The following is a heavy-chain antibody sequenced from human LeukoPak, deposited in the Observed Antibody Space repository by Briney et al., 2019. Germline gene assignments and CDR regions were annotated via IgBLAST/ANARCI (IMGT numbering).Heavy chain of an antibody. D-gene: IGHD3-22*01. CDR1: GFTFSSYA. CDR3: AKSGAYYDSSGYYYWWYFDL. J-gene: IGHJ2*01. Sequence: GGSLRLSCAASGFTFSSYAMHWVRQAPGKGLEWVSAISGSGGSTYYADSVKGRFAISRDNSKNTLYLQMNSLRAEDTAVYYCAKSGAYYDSSGYYYWWYFDLWGRGTLVTVSS. V-gene: IGHV3-23*01. CDR2: ISGSGGST.